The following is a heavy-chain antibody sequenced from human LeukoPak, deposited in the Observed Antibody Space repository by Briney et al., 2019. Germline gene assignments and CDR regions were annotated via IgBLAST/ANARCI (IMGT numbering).Heavy chain of an antibody. Sequence: PGGSLRLSCAASGFTFSSYAMHWVRQAPGKGLEYVSAISSNGGSTYYANSVKGRFTISRDNSKNTLYLQMGSLRAEDMAVYYCARDPVGATRGYFDYWGQGTLVTVSS. CDR2: ISSNGGST. J-gene: IGHJ4*02. CDR3: ARDPVGATRGYFDY. D-gene: IGHD1-26*01. V-gene: IGHV3-64*01. CDR1: GFTFSSYA.